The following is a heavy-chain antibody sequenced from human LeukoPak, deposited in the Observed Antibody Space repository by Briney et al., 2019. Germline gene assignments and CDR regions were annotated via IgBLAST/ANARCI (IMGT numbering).Heavy chain of an antibody. J-gene: IGHJ3*02. CDR2: IYPGDSDT. V-gene: IGHV5-51*01. CDR3: ARPRIVGATDAFDI. D-gene: IGHD1-26*01. CDR1: GYSFTSYW. Sequence: GESLKISCRVSGYSFTSYWIGWVRQMPGKGLEWMGIIYPGDSDTIYRPSFQGQVTISADKSISTAYLQWSSLKASDTAMYYCARPRIVGATDAFDIWGQGTMVTVSS.